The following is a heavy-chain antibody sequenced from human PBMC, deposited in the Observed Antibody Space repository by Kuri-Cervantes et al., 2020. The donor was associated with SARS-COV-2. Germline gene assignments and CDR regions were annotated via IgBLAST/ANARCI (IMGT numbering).Heavy chain of an antibody. Sequence: GESLKISCAASGFTLRRYAIHWVRQAPGKGLDWVAVISYDGKNKKCIASGKGRFTISRDNSQNTLYLHMKSLRSEDTAMYYCAKDRVGVQDFWGQGTRVTVSS. J-gene: IGHJ4*02. CDR2: ISYDGKNK. CDR3: AKDRVGVQDF. CDR1: GFTLRRYA. V-gene: IGHV3-30*10. D-gene: IGHD2-21*01.